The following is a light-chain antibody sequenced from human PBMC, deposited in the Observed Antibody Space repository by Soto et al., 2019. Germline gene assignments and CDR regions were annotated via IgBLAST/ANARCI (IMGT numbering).Light chain of an antibody. J-gene: IGKJ4*01. CDR2: GAS. V-gene: IGKV3D-15*01. Sequence: EIVMTQSPATLSVSPGERATLSCRASQSISTNLVWYQQKPGQAPRLLFYGASTRAAGIPARFSGSGSGTEFTLTISSLQSEDFAVYYCQQCNRSPLTFGGGTKVEIK. CDR3: QQCNRSPLT. CDR1: QSISTN.